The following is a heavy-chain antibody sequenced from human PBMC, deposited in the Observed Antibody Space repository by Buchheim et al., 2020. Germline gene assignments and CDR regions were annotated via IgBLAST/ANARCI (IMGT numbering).Heavy chain of an antibody. Sequence: VQLVESGGGLVQPGGSLRLSCGASGFTFNIHAMHWVRQAPGKGLEWMTSISHDGKVIFYTDSVKGRFTISRDNSKNMLYLHMNGLRPDDTAVYYCATNPYREYWFDPWGQGTL. J-gene: IGHJ5*02. V-gene: IGHV3-30*04. CDR3: ATNPYREYWFDP. CDR2: ISHDGKVI. CDR1: GFTFNIHA.